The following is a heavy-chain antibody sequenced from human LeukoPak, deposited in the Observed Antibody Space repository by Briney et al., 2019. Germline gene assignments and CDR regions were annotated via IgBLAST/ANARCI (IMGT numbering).Heavy chain of an antibody. CDR1: GFTFSSYS. CDR2: ISSSSSYI. CDR3: ARVAAMVLDAFDI. J-gene: IGHJ3*02. V-gene: IGHV3-21*01. Sequence: PGGSLRLSCAASGFTFSSYSMNWVRQAPGKGLEWVSSISSSSSYIYYADSVKGRFTISRDNAKNSLYLQMNSLRAEDTAVYYCARVAAMVLDAFDIWGQGTMVTVSS. D-gene: IGHD5-18*01.